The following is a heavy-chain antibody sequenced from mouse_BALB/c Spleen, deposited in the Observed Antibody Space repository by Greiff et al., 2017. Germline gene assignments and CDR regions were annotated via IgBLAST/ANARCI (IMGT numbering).Heavy chain of an antibody. V-gene: IGHV14-3*02. D-gene: IGHD1-2*01. CDR1: GFNIKDTY. CDR2: IDPANGNT. CDR3: ARGTTATSAY. J-gene: IGHJ3*01. Sequence: EVKLMESGAELVKPGASVKLSCTASGFNIKDTYMHWVKQRPEQGLEWIGRIDPANGNTKYDPKFQGKATITADTSSNTAYLQLSSLTSEDTAVYYCARGTTATSAYWGQGTLVTVSA.